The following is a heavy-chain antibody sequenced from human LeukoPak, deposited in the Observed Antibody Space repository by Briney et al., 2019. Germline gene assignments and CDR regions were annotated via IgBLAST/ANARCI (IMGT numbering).Heavy chain of an antibody. J-gene: IGHJ4*02. V-gene: IGHV1-2*06. CDR2: INPNSGGT. Sequence: ASVKVSCKASGYTFTGYYMHWVRQAPGQGLEWMGRINPNSGGTNYAQKFQGRVTMTRDTSISTAYMELSRLRSNDTAVYYCASWSRYSSSFDYWGQGTLVTVSS. CDR3: ASWSRYSSSFDY. CDR1: GYTFTGYY. D-gene: IGHD6-13*01.